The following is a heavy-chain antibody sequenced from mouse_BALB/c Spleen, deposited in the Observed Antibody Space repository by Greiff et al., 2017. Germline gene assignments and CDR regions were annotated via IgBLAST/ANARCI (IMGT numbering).Heavy chain of an antibody. Sequence: VQLQQTGPELVKPGASVKISCKASGYSFTDYIMLWVKQSHGKSLEWIGNINPYYGSTSYNLKFKGKATLTVDKSSSTAYMQLNSLTSEDSAVYYCARSGYRYDEGYAMDYWGQGTSVTVSS. D-gene: IGHD2-14*01. CDR3: ARSGYRYDEGYAMDY. V-gene: IGHV1-39*01. CDR2: INPYYGST. J-gene: IGHJ4*01. CDR1: GYSFTDYI.